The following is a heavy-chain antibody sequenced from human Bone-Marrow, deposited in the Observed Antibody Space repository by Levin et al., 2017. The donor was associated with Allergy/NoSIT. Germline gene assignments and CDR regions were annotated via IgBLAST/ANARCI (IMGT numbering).Heavy chain of an antibody. D-gene: IGHD4-17*01. V-gene: IGHV3-30-3*01. CDR1: GFTFSSYA. CDR3: ARGEVVDYGDYRDIDP. CDR2: ISYDGSNK. Sequence: GGSLRLSCAASGFTFSSYAMHWVRQAPGKGLEWVAVISYDGSNKYYADSVKGRFTISRDNSKNTLYLQMNSLRAEDTAVYYCARGEVVDYGDYRDIDPWGQGTLVTVSS. J-gene: IGHJ5*02.